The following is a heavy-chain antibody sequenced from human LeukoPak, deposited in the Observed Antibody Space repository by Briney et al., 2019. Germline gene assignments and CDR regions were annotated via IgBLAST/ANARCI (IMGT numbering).Heavy chain of an antibody. J-gene: IGHJ4*02. CDR3: AVPRGDYYGSGSYGFDY. Sequence: ASVKVSCKASGYTFTSYGISWVRQAPGQGLEWMGWISAYNGNTNYAQDLQGRVTMTTDTSTSTAYMELSSLRSEDTAVYYCAVPRGDYYGSGSYGFDYWGQGTLVTVSS. V-gene: IGHV1-18*01. D-gene: IGHD3-10*01. CDR1: GYTFTSYG. CDR2: ISAYNGNT.